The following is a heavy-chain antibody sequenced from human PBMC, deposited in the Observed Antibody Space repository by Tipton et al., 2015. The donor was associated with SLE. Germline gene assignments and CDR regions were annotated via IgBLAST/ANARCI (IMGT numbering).Heavy chain of an antibody. J-gene: IGHJ4*02. V-gene: IGHV4-31*03. CDR1: GGSISRSSDY. CDR2: IYYSGST. CDR3: ARGAVQLERRPFDY. D-gene: IGHD1-1*01. Sequence: TLSLTCTVSGGSISRSSDYWGWIRQPPGKGLEWIGYIYYSGSTYCNPSLKSRVTISADTSKNQFSLKLSSVTASDAAVYYCARGAVQLERRPFDYWGQGTLVTVSS.